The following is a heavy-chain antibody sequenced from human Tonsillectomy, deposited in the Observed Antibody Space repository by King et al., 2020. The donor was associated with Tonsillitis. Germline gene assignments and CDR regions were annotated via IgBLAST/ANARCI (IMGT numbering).Heavy chain of an antibody. J-gene: IGHJ5*02. CDR3: ARVPHDVVGSTGWFDP. CDR2: IYRGGKT. V-gene: IGHV3-66*01. D-gene: IGHD1-26*01. CDR1: GFTVSSDY. Sequence: VHLVESGGGLVQPGGSLRLSCAASGFTVSSDYVSWVRQAPRKGLEWVSVIYRGGKTYYADSVKGRFTISRDNDKNTVYLQMNSLRAEDTAVYYCARVPHDVVGSTGWFDPWGQGTLVTVSS.